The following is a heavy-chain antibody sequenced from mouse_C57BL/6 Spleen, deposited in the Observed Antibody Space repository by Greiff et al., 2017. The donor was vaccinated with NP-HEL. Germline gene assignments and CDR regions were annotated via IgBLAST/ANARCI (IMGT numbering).Heavy chain of an antibody. CDR1: GFNIKNTY. CDR2: IDPANGNT. J-gene: IGHJ1*03. CDR3: ARAITTVVGGYFDV. V-gene: IGHV14-3*01. Sequence: VHVKQSVAELVRPGASVKLSCTASGFNIKNTYMHWVKQRPEQGLEWIGRIDPANGNTKYAPKFQGKATITADTSSNTAYLQLSSLTSEDTAIYYCARAITTVVGGYFDVWGTGTTVTVSS. D-gene: IGHD1-1*01.